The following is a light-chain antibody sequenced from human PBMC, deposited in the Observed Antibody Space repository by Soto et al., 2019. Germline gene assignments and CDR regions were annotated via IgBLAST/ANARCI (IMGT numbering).Light chain of an antibody. Sequence: EIVLTQSPGTLSFSPGETATLSCRASQSVSSYLAWYQQKPGQAPRLLIYDASNRATGIPARFSGSGSGTDFTLTISSLEPEDFAVYYCQQRSNWPPLTFGGGTEVDI. CDR1: QSVSSY. CDR2: DAS. CDR3: QQRSNWPPLT. J-gene: IGKJ4*01. V-gene: IGKV3-11*01.